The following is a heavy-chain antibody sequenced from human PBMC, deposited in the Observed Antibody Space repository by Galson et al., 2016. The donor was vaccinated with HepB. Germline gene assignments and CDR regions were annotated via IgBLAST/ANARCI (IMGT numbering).Heavy chain of an antibody. CDR2: ITAAGGVT. CDR3: AKDLQVSPLWFGELFPDD. Sequence: SLRLSCAASGFTFRGYAMSWVRQAPGKGLEWLSAITAAGGVTYYADSAKGRFTIARDNSKNTLYLEMSSLRVEDTAVYYCAKDLQVSPLWFGELFPDDCGQGTLVAVAS. V-gene: IGHV3-23*01. CDR1: GFTFRGYA. D-gene: IGHD3-10*01. J-gene: IGHJ4*02.